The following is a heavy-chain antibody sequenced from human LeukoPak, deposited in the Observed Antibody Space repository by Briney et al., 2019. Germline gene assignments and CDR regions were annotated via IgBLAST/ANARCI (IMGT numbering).Heavy chain of an antibody. J-gene: IGHJ4*02. V-gene: IGHV1-8*01. CDR3: ARDGYYDSSGYYPYYFDY. D-gene: IGHD3-22*01. Sequence: ASVKVSCKASGYTFSSYDINWVRQATGQGLEWMGWMNPNSGNTDYAQRFQGRVTITADESTSTAYMELSSLRSEDTAVYYCARDGYYDSSGYYPYYFDYWGQGTLVTVSS. CDR2: MNPNSGNT. CDR1: GYTFSSYD.